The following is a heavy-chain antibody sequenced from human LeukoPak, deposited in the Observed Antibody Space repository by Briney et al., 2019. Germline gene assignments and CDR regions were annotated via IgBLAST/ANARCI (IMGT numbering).Heavy chain of an antibody. CDR3: PTDLSHECSSTSCGFDP. D-gene: IGHD2-2*01. CDR1: GYTFTSYG. CDR2: ISAYNGNT. J-gene: IGHJ5*02. V-gene: IGHV1-18*01. Sequence: ASVKVSCKASGYTFTSYGISWVRQAPGQGLEWMGWISAYNGNTNYAQKLQGRVTMTTDTSTSTAYMELRSLRSDDTAVYYCPTDLSHECSSTSCGFDPWGQGTLVTVSS.